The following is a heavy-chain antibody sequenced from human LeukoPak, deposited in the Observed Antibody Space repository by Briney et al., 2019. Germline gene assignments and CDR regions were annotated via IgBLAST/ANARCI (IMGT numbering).Heavy chain of an antibody. Sequence: GRSLRLSCAASGFTFSSYAMHWVRQAPGKGLEWVAVISYDGSNKYYADSVKGRFTISRDNSKNTLYLQMNSLRAEDTAVYYCAKALTYYYDSTWDYWGQGTLVTVSS. D-gene: IGHD3-22*01. CDR1: GFTFSSYA. V-gene: IGHV3-30*04. CDR3: AKALTYYYDSTWDY. CDR2: ISYDGSNK. J-gene: IGHJ4*02.